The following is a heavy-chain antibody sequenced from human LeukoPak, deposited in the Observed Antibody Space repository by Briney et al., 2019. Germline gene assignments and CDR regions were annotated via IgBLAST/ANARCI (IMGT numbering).Heavy chain of an antibody. D-gene: IGHD3-22*01. CDR3: ARGPYYYDSSGYYRCFDY. CDR1: GGSISSGGYY. CDR2: IYYSGST. Sequence: PSQTLSLTCTVSGGSISSGGYYWSWIRQHPGKGLEWIGYIYYSGSTYYNPSLKSRVTISVDMSKNQFSLKLSSVTAADTAVYYCARGPYYYDSSGYYRCFDYWGQGTLVTVSS. V-gene: IGHV4-31*03. J-gene: IGHJ4*02.